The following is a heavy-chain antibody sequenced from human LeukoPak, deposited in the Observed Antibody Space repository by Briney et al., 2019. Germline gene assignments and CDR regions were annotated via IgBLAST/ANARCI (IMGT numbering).Heavy chain of an antibody. CDR3: SRMETRKGAGGRGDALEY. J-gene: IGHJ4*03. CDR2: ISTSGSHK. CDR1: GFTFSSYA. V-gene: IGHV3-21*04. Sequence: PGGSLRLSCAASGFTFSSYAMSWVRQAPGMGLEWVSCISTSGSHKYYADSVQGRFTISRDNAKNSLYLQMNGLTVEDPAIYNVSRMETRKGAGGRGDALEYWGQGTMVTVSS. D-gene: IGHD1-14*01.